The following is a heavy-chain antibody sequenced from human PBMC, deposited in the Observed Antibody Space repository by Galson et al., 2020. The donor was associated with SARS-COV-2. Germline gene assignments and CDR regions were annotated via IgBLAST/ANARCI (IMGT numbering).Heavy chain of an antibody. Sequence: GESLKISCAASGFTFMTYAMLWVRQAPGKGLEWVSAISDTGGSTFYADSVKGRFTISRDNSKNTHYLQMNSLRAEDTAVYYCWAGDMNAFDIWGQGTMVTVSS. CDR1: GFTFMTYA. CDR2: ISDTGGST. CDR3: WAGDMNAFDI. V-gene: IGHV3-23*01. J-gene: IGHJ3*02. D-gene: IGHD2-15*01.